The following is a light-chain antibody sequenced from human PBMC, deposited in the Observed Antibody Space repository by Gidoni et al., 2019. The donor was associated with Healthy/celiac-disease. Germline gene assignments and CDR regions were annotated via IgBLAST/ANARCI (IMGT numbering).Light chain of an antibody. CDR1: TGAVTSGHF. J-gene: IGLJ3*02. V-gene: IGLV7-46*01. Sequence: QAVVTQEPSLTVSPRGTVTLTCGSSTGAVTSGHFPYWFQQKPGQAPTTLIYDTNNKQSWTPARFSGSLLGGKAALTLSGAQPEDEAEYYCVLSYSGDWVFGGGTKLTVL. CDR2: DTN. CDR3: VLSYSGDWV.